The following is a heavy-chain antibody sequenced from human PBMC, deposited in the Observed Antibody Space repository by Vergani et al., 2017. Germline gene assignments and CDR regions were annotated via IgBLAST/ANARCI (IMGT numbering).Heavy chain of an antibody. V-gene: IGHV5-10-1*01. CDR2: IDPSDSYT. CDR1: GYSFTSYW. Sequence: EVQLVQSGAEVKKPGESLRISCKGSGYSFTSYWISWVRQMPGKGLEWMGRIDPSDSYTNYSPSFQGHVTISADKSISTAYLQWSSLKASDTAMYYGARHGFGAGGDYGNWFDPWGQGTLVTVSS. J-gene: IGHJ5*02. CDR3: ARHGFGAGGDYGNWFDP. D-gene: IGHD4-17*01.